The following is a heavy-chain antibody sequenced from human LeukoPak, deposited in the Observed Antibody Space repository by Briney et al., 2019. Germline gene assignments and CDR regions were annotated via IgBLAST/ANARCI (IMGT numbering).Heavy chain of an antibody. CDR3: ARGHTAVTRHFDF. Sequence: ETLSLTCAVSGGSISSSNWWSWVRQAPGKGLEWVSIISSGSSAIFSADALKGRFTISRDDAKNLLYLDMNNLRAEDTAVYYCARGHTAVTRHFDFWGQGTLVTVSS. D-gene: IGHD4-17*01. V-gene: IGHV3-21*01. CDR2: ISSGSSAI. CDR1: GGSISSSN. J-gene: IGHJ4*02.